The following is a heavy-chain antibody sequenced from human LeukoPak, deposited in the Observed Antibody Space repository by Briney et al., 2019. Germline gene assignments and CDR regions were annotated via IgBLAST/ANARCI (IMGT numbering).Heavy chain of an antibody. D-gene: IGHD3-10*01. Sequence: GASVKVSCKASGFTFTSSAMQWVRQARGQRLEWIGWIVVGSGNTNYAQKFQGRVTITADESTSTAYMELNSLRSEDTAVYYCARDPSMIRGENTPYFDYWGQGTLVTVSS. CDR1: GFTFTSSA. J-gene: IGHJ4*02. CDR2: IVVGSGNT. V-gene: IGHV1-58*02. CDR3: ARDPSMIRGENTPYFDY.